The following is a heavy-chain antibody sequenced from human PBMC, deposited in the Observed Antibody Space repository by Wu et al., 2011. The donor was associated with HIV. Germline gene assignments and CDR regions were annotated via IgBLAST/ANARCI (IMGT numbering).Heavy chain of an antibody. CDR3: ARGRTIRRASDY. J-gene: IGHJ4*02. D-gene: IGHD3-3*01. V-gene: IGHV1-69*05. CDR1: GDSFSNYA. Sequence: GAEVRKPGSSVRVSCKTSGDSFSNYAFSWVRQAPGQGLEWMGGLIPLFGKPTYAQKFQGRITITTDESTSATDESPTTAYMELSSLTSEDTAVYFCARGRTIRRASDYWGQGTLVTVSS. CDR2: LIPLFGKP.